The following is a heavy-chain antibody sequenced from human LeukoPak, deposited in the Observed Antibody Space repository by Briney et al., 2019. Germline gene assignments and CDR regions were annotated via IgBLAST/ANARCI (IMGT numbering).Heavy chain of an antibody. J-gene: IGHJ4*02. CDR3: ARVSSSWYQVDY. V-gene: IGHV4-61*02. D-gene: IGHD6-13*01. CDR1: GGSISSGSYY. CDR2: IYTSGST. Sequence: SSQTLSLTCTVSGGSISSGSYYWSWIRQPAGKGLEWIGRIYTSGSTDYNPSLKSRVTISVDTSKNQFSLKLSSVTAADTAVYYCARVSSSWYQVDYWGQGTLVTVSS.